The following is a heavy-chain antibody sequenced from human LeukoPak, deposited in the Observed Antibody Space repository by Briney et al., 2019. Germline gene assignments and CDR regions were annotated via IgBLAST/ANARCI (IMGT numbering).Heavy chain of an antibody. V-gene: IGHV3-7*01. CDR2: IKQDGSEK. CDR3: AREDLSMVRGVTFLDY. Sequence: GGSLRLSCAASGFTFSSYWMSGVRQAPGKGLEWVANIKQDGSEKYYVDSVKGRFTISRDNAKNSLYLQMNSLRAEDTAVYYCAREDLSMVRGVTFLDYWGQGTLVTVSS. J-gene: IGHJ4*02. D-gene: IGHD3-10*01. CDR1: GFTFSSYW.